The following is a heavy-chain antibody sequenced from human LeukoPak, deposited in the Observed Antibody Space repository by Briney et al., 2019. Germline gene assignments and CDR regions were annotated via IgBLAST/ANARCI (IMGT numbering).Heavy chain of an antibody. CDR1: GGSISSGGYY. V-gene: IGHV4-31*03. D-gene: IGHD4-17*01. J-gene: IGHJ4*02. Sequence: SQTLSLTCTVSGGSISSGGYYWSWIRQHPGKGLEWVGYIYYSGSTYYNPSLKSRVTISVDTSKNQFSLKLSSVTAADTAVYYCARLQMTTVTFDYWGQGTLVTVSS. CDR2: IYYSGST. CDR3: ARLQMTTVTFDY.